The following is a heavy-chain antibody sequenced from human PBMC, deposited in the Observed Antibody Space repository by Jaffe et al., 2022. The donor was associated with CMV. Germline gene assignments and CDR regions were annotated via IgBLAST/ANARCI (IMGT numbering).Heavy chain of an antibody. D-gene: IGHD3-3*01. V-gene: IGHV4-39*01. J-gene: IGHJ5*02. CDR3: ARHGYDFWSGYYNVRNWFDP. Sequence: QLQLQESGPGLVKPSETLSLTCTVSGGSISSSSYYWGWIRQPPGKGLEWIGSIYYSGSTYYNPSLKSRVTISVDTSKNQFSLKLSSVTAADTAVYYCARHGYDFWSGYYNVRNWFDPWGQGTLVTVSS. CDR1: GGSISSSSYY. CDR2: IYYSGST.